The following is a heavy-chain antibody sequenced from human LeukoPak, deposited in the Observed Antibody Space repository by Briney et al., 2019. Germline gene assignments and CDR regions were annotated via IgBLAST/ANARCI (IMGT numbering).Heavy chain of an antibody. J-gene: IGHJ3*02. CDR2: IYYSGST. Sequence: SETLSLTCTVSGGSLSSYYWSWIRQPPGKGLEWIGYIYYSGSTNYNPSLKSRVTISVDTSKNQFSLKLSSVTAADTAVYYCARASHCSSTSCYRDYYDSSGSSRSLNAFDIWGQGTMVTVSS. CDR3: ARASHCSSTSCYRDYYDSSGSSRSLNAFDI. V-gene: IGHV4-59*01. CDR1: GGSLSSYY. D-gene: IGHD2-2*02.